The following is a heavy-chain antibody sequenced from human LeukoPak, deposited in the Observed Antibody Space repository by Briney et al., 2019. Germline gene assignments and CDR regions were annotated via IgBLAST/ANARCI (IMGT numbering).Heavy chain of an antibody. CDR3: AMVRGVRSYYYYYYMDV. J-gene: IGHJ6*03. CDR1: GGSFSGYY. D-gene: IGHD3-10*01. CDR2: INHSGST. V-gene: IGHV4-34*01. Sequence: PSETLSLTCAVYGGSFSGYYWSWIRQPPGKGLEWIGEINHSGSTNYNPSLKSRVTISVDTSKNQFSLKLSSVTAADTAVYYCAMVRGVRSYYYYYYMDVWGKGTTVTVSS.